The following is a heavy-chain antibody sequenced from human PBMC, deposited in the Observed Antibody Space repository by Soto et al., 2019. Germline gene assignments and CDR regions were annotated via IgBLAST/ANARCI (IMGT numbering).Heavy chain of an antibody. D-gene: IGHD1-26*01. CDR3: TKDRRAVGNSAFYFDL. Sequence: PGGSLRLSCAASGFKFSNYAMSWVRQAPGKGLEWVSLISATGGGTYYADSVKGRFTISRDNSHNTLYLQVHSLTAEDTAVYYCTKDRRAVGNSAFYFDLWGQGAQFTVPS. CDR1: GFKFSNYA. J-gene: IGHJ5*02. V-gene: IGHV3-23*01. CDR2: ISATGGGT.